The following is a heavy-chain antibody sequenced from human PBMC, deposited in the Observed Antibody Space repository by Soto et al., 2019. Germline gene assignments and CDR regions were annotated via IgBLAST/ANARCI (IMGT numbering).Heavy chain of an antibody. CDR3: ARDGSYDYIGRDYYYYMDV. D-gene: IGHD3-16*01. CDR2: IWYDGSNK. Sequence: GGSLRLSCAASGFTFSSYGMHWVRQAPGKGLEWVAVIWYDGSNKYYADSVKGRFTISRENSKNTLYLKMNSLRAEDTAVYYCARDGSYDYIGRDYYYYMDVWGKGTTVTVSS. CDR1: GFTFSSYG. V-gene: IGHV3-33*01. J-gene: IGHJ6*03.